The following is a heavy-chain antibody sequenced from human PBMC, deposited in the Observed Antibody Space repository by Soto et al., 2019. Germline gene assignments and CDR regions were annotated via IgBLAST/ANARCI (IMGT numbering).Heavy chain of an antibody. D-gene: IGHD3-16*01. CDR3: ARGRLGGAAN. CDR1: GGSFSGYY. CDR2: IDHSGGT. V-gene: IGHV4-34*01. Sequence: QVQLQQWGAGLSKPSETMSLTCAVYGGSFSGYYWSWIRQPPGKGLEWIGEIDHSGGTNYNPSLKSRVTISVDTSKNQFSLKRSSVPAADTAVYYCARGRLGGAANWGQGTLVTVSS. J-gene: IGHJ4*02.